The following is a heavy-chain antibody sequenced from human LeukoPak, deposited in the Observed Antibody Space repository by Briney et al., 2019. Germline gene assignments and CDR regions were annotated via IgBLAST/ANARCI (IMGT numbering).Heavy chain of an antibody. J-gene: IGHJ4*02. V-gene: IGHV3-11*01. D-gene: IGHD1-20*01. Sequence: SGGSLRLSCAASGFTFSDYYMSWIRQAPGKGLEWVSYISSSGSTIYYADSVKGRFTISRDNAKNSLYLQMNSLRAEDTAVYYCAKEYNWNYFDYWGQGTLVTVSS. CDR3: AKEYNWNYFDY. CDR2: ISSSGSTI. CDR1: GFTFSDYY.